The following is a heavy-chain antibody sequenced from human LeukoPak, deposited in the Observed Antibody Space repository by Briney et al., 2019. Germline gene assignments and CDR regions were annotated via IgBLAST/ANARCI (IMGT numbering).Heavy chain of an antibody. V-gene: IGHV4-38-2*02. J-gene: IGHJ5*02. CDR1: GYSISSGYY. CDR2: IYHSGST. Sequence: SETLSLTCTVSGYSISSGYYWGWIRQPPGKGLEWIGSIYHSGSTYYNPSLKSRVTISVDTSKNQFSLKQSSVTAADTAVYYCARVAQGWFDPWGQGTLVTVSS. CDR3: ARVAQGWFDP.